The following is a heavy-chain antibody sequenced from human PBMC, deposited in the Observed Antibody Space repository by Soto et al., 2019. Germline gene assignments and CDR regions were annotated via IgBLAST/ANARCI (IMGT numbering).Heavy chain of an antibody. D-gene: IGHD3-16*01. J-gene: IGHJ4*02. Sequence: ASVKVSCKSSGYTFTKFHIHLVRQAPGQGPEWMGMIDPSGGVTRDAQMFQGRITMTSDTSTSSVYMELRGLTPEATPVYYCGPDVIGHDNYETIGYSFDHCGPGTLVTVSS. CDR1: GYTFTKFH. V-gene: IGHV1-46*01. CDR2: IDPSGGVT. CDR3: GPDVIGHDNYETIGYSFDH.